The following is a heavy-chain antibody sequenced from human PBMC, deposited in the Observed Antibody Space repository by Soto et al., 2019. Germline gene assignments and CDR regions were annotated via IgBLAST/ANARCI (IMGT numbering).Heavy chain of an antibody. J-gene: IGHJ4*02. CDR3: AKPSVDYGDFAY. V-gene: IGHV3-30*18. D-gene: IGHD4-17*01. CDR1: GFTFSSYG. Sequence: QVQLVESGGGVVQPGRSLRLSCAASGFTFSSYGMHWVRQAPGKGLEWVAVISYDGGNKYYADSVKGRFTISRDNSKNTLYLQMNSLRAEDTAVYYCAKPSVDYGDFAYWGQGTLVTVSS. CDR2: ISYDGGNK.